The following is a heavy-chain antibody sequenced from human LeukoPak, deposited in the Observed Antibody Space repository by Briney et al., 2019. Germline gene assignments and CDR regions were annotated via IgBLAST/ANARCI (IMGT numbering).Heavy chain of an antibody. D-gene: IGHD5/OR15-5a*01. CDR2: IYYSGST. CDR3: ARVALRLNWLDP. Sequence: SETLSLTCTVSGGSISSYYWSWIRQPPGKGLEWIGYIYYSGSTNYNPSLKSRVTISVDTSKNQFSLKLSSVTAADTAVYYCARVALRLNWLDPWGQGTLVTVSS. J-gene: IGHJ5*02. V-gene: IGHV4-59*01. CDR1: GGSISSYY.